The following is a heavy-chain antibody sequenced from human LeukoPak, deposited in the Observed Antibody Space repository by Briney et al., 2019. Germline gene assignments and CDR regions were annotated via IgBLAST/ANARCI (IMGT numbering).Heavy chain of an antibody. J-gene: IGHJ4*02. Sequence: SETLSLTCTVSGGSIINNYWNWIRQPPGKGLEWTGYISYSEIINYNPSLKSRVTISVDTSKNQFSLKLSSVTAADTAVYYCARAQWEAAAGQYIDYWGQGTLVTVSS. CDR1: GGSIINNY. D-gene: IGHD6-13*01. V-gene: IGHV4-59*01. CDR2: ISYSEII. CDR3: ARAQWEAAAGQYIDY.